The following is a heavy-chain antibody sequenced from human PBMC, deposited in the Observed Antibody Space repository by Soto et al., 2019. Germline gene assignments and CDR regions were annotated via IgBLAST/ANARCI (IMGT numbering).Heavy chain of an antibody. D-gene: IGHD5-12*01. Sequence: PGGSLRLSCAASGFTFSSYAMHWVRQAPGKGLEWVAVISYDGSNKYYADSVKGRFTISRDNSKNTLYLQMNSLRAEDTAVYYCARDLVATIGEGYGMDVWGQGTTVTVSS. CDR2: ISYDGSNK. CDR1: GFTFSSYA. CDR3: ARDLVATIGEGYGMDV. V-gene: IGHV3-30-3*01. J-gene: IGHJ6*02.